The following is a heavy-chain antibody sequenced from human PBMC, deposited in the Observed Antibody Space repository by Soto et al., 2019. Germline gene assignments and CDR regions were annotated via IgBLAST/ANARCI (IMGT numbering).Heavy chain of an antibody. J-gene: IGHJ5*02. V-gene: IGHV3-7*01. Sequence: VQLVESGGGLVQPGGSLSLSCAASGFTFSSYWMSWVRQAPGKGLEWVAHIKQDGSEKYYVDSVKGRFTISRDNAKNSLSLQMNSLRAEDTPVYYSATERVSGLPEENWFAPWSQGTLVTVSS. D-gene: IGHD3-10*01. CDR3: ATERVSGLPEENWFAP. CDR1: GFTFSSYW. CDR2: IKQDGSEK.